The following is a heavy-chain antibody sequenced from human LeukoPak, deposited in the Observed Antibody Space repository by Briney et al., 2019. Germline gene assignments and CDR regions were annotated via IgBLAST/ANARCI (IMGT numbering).Heavy chain of an antibody. CDR3: AKEGRKYCSGGSCQDFDY. V-gene: IGHV3-23*01. D-gene: IGHD2-15*01. Sequence: GGSLRLSCAASGFTFSTHAMSWVRQAPGKGLEWVSAISGSGGGTYYADSVKGRFTISRDNSKNTLYLQMNSLRAEDTAVYYCAKEGRKYCSGGSCQDFDYWGQGTLVTVSS. J-gene: IGHJ4*02. CDR2: ISGSGGGT. CDR1: GFTFSTHA.